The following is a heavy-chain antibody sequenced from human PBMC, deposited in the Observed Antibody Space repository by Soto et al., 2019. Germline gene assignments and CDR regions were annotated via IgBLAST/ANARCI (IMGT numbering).Heavy chain of an antibody. CDR3: ARRVTAMVSLAY. V-gene: IGHV4-39*01. D-gene: IGHD5-18*01. Sequence: WETLSLTCTVSGGSISSSNYYWGWIRQPPGKGLEWIGTIYYSGNTYYNPSLKSRVTISVDTSKNQFSLKLSSVTAADTAVYYCARRVTAMVSLAYWGQGTLVTVSS. CDR1: GGSISSSNYY. CDR2: IYYSGNT. J-gene: IGHJ4*02.